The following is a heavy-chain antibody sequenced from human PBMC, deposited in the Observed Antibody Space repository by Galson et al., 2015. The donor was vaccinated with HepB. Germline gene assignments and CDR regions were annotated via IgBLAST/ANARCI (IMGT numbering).Heavy chain of an antibody. V-gene: IGHV3-53*01. CDR1: GFTVSSNY. Sequence: SLRLSCAASGFTVSSNYMSWVRQAPGKGLEWVSVIYSGGSIYYADSVKGRFTISRDNSKNTLFLQMNSLRADDTAVYYCARDTAVAGGGRAFDIWGQGTMVTVSS. J-gene: IGHJ3*02. CDR2: IYSGGSI. CDR3: ARDTAVAGGGRAFDI. D-gene: IGHD2-8*02.